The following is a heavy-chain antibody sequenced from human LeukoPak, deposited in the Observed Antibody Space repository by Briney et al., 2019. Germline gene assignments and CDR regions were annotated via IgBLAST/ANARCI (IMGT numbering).Heavy chain of an antibody. CDR2: ISGGGGST. CDR3: AKVGESGGVWKYYFDY. D-gene: IGHD2-8*02. V-gene: IGHV3-23*01. J-gene: IGHJ4*02. CDR1: GFTFSSYA. Sequence: PGRSLRLSCAASGFTFSSYAMSWVRQAPGKGLEWVSAISGGGGSTYYADSVKGRFTISRDNSKNTLYLQMNSLRAEDTAVYYCAKVGESGGVWKYYFDYWGQGTLVTVSS.